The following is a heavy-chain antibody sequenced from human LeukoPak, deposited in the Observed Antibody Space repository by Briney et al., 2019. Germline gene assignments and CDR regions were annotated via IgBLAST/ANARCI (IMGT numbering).Heavy chain of an antibody. Sequence: PSETLSLTCTVSGGSISSSSYYWGWIRQPPGKGLEWIGSIYYSGSTYYNPSLKSRVTISVDTSKNQFSLKLSSVTAADTAVYYCASGAVLSEYFDLWGRGTLVTVSS. CDR3: ASGAVLSEYFDL. CDR1: GGSISSSSYY. CDR2: IYYSGST. V-gene: IGHV4-39*07. D-gene: IGHD3-16*01. J-gene: IGHJ2*01.